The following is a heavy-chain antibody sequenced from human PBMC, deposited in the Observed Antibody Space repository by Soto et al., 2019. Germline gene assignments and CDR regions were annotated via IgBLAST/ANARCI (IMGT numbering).Heavy chain of an antibody. J-gene: IGHJ4*02. V-gene: IGHV4-39*01. CDR1: DYSTTRDTYY. CDR3: ARLEGLATISYYFDF. CDR2: IYYRGNA. Sequence: SETLSRTLSFSDYSTTRDTYYWVWFPLTPGKGLEWIGSIYYRGNAYYNPSLQTRVTISLDKSKSQFSLKLNSVTAADSAVYFCARLEGLATISYYFDFWGPGALVTVSS. D-gene: IGHD3-9*01.